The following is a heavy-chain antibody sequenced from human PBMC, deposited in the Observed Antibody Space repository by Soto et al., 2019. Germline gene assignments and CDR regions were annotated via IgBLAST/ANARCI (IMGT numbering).Heavy chain of an antibody. J-gene: IGHJ5*02. CDR3: ARQQEAGSYLVNWFDP. Sequence: SETLSLTCTGSGGSISSSSYYCGLILQPPGKGLEWIGSIYYSGSTYYNPSLKSRVTISVDTSKNQFSLKLSSVTAADTAVYYCARQQEAGSYLVNWFDPWGQGTLVTVSS. D-gene: IGHD1-26*01. CDR1: GGSISSSSYY. V-gene: IGHV4-39*01. CDR2: IYYSGST.